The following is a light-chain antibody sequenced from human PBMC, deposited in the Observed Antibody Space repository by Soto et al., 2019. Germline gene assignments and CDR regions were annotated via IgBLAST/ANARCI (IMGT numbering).Light chain of an antibody. Sequence: EIVMTQSPATLSVSPGERATLSCRASQSVSSNLAWYQQKPGQAPRLLRYGASTRATGIPDRFSGSGSGTEFTRTISSLQSEDFAVYYCQQHNNWPPWTFGQGTKVEIK. CDR1: QSVSSN. CDR2: GAS. J-gene: IGKJ1*01. V-gene: IGKV3-15*01. CDR3: QQHNNWPPWT.